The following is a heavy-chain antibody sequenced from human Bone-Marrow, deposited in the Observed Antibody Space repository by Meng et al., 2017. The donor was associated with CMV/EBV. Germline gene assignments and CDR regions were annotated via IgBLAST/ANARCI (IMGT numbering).Heavy chain of an antibody. J-gene: IGHJ6*02. CDR1: GYTFTGHS. CDR3: ARGPRWNYGFYYYYGMDV. Sequence: ASVKVSCKASGYTFTGHSMHWVRQAPGQGLEWMGWINPQSGDTNYAQNFQGRVTLTRDTSISTAYMELSSLRSEDTAVYYCARGPRWNYGFYYYYGMDVWGQGTTVTFSS. V-gene: IGHV1-2*02. CDR2: INPQSGDT. D-gene: IGHD1-7*01.